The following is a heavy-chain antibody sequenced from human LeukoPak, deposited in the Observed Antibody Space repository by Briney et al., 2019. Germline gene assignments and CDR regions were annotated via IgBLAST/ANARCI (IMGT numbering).Heavy chain of an antibody. CDR1: GGSISSGGYY. V-gene: IGHV4-31*03. CDR3: ATDRGIAAAGTSNYYYYYMDV. Sequence: SETLSLTCTVSGGSISSGGYYWSWIRQHPGKGLEWIGYIYYSGSTYYNPSLKSRVTISVDTSKNQFSLKLSSVTAADTAVYYCATDRGIAAAGTSNYYYYYMDVWGKGTTVTVSS. CDR2: IYYSGST. J-gene: IGHJ6*03. D-gene: IGHD6-13*01.